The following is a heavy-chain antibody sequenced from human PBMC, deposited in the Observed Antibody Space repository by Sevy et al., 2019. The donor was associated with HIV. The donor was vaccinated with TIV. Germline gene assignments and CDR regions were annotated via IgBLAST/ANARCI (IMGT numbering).Heavy chain of an antibody. V-gene: IGHV3-23*01. CDR3: TKDAGWPL. D-gene: IGHD3-9*01. CDR1: GYLFGTHA. J-gene: IGHJ4*02. Sequence: GGLRLSCAASGYLFGTHAMSWVRQAPGKGLEWVSGITSSASTTYYADSVKGRFTISRDNSKNTLYLQMNNLRAEDTAVYYCTKDAGWPLWGQGTLVTVSS. CDR2: ITSSASTT.